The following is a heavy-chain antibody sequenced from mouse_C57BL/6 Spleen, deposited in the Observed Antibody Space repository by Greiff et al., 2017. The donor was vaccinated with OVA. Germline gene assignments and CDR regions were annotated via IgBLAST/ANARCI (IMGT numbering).Heavy chain of an antibody. CDR3: ARGWVFDY. V-gene: IGHV1-82*01. CDR1: GYAFSSSW. Sequence: VQLQESGPELVKPGASVKISCKASGYAFSSSWMNWVKQRPGKGLEWIGRIYPGDGDTNYNGKFKGKATLTADKSSSTAYMQLSSLTSEDSAVYFCARGWVFDYWGQGTTLTVSS. D-gene: IGHD3-3*01. J-gene: IGHJ2*01. CDR2: IYPGDGDT.